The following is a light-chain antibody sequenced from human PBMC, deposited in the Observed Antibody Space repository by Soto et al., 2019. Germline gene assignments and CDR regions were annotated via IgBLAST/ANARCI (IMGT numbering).Light chain of an antibody. CDR1: SSDVGGYNY. Sequence: QSALTQPRSVSGSPGQSVTISCTGTSSDVGGYNYVSWYQQHPGKAPKLMIYDVSKRPSGVPDRFSGSKSGNTASLTISGPQAEDEADYYCCSYAGSYSYVFGTGPKVTVL. V-gene: IGLV2-11*01. J-gene: IGLJ1*01. CDR3: CSYAGSYSYV. CDR2: DVS.